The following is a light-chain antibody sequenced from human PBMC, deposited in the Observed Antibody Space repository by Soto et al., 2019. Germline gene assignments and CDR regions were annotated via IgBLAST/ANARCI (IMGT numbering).Light chain of an antibody. V-gene: IGKV3-20*01. CDR3: QQYGTAPYT. Sequence: ETVVTQSPVTLSLSPGEGATLSCRASQSVDSSYLAWYQQKPGQAPRLLIHGTSNRASGIPDRFSGSGSGTDFTLTISRLAPEDFAVYYCQQYGTAPYTFGQGTTLEYK. CDR2: GTS. J-gene: IGKJ2*01. CDR1: QSVDSSY.